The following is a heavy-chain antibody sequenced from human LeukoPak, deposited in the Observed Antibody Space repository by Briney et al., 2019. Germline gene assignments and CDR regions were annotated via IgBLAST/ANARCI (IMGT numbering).Heavy chain of an antibody. D-gene: IGHD4-11*01. CDR1: GASMSNYY. J-gene: IGHJ6*03. CDR2: IYHSGTTYSGST. V-gene: IGHV4-39*07. CDR3: ARGNLWDYRRYYYYMDV. Sequence: SETLSLTCNVSGASMSNYYWVWIRQPPGKGLEWIGSIYHSGTTYSGSTYYNPSLKSRVTISLDTSKNQFSLKLSSVTAADTAVYYCARGNLWDYRRYYYYMDVWGKGTTVTVSS.